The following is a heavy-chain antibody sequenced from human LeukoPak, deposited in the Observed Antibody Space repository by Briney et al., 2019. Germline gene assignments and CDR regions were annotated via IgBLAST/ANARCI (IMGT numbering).Heavy chain of an antibody. Sequence: GGSLRLSCAASGFTFSSYAMSWVRQAPGKGLEWVSAISGSGGSAYYADSVKGRFTISRDNSKNTLYLQMNSLRAEDTAVYYCAEDYGRWPSSFDYWGQGTLVTVSS. CDR3: AEDYGRWPSSFDY. D-gene: IGHD4-23*01. V-gene: IGHV3-23*01. J-gene: IGHJ4*02. CDR2: ISGSGGSA. CDR1: GFTFSSYA.